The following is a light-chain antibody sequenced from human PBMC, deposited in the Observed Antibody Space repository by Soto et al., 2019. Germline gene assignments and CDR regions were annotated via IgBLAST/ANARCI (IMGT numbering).Light chain of an antibody. CDR2: GAS. CDR3: QRYGSAPDT. CDR1: QSVSSSY. Sequence: EIVLTQSPGTLSLSPGERATLSCRASQSVSSSYLAWYQQKPGQAPRLLIYGASSRATGIPDRFSGSGSETDFTLTISRLEPEDFAVYYCQRYGSAPDTFGQGTKLEIK. J-gene: IGKJ2*01. V-gene: IGKV3-20*01.